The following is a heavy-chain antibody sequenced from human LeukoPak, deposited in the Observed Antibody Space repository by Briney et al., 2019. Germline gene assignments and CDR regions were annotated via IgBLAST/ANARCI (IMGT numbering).Heavy chain of an antibody. Sequence: GGSLRLSCAASGFTFSSYSMNWVRQAPGKGLEWVSYISSSSSTIYYADSVKGRFTISRDNAKNSLYLQMNSLRAEDTAVYYCARDGIPLGYYYDSSGYYYDLKKGAFDIWGQGTMVTVSS. CDR2: ISSSSSTI. D-gene: IGHD3-22*01. CDR1: GFTFSSYS. CDR3: ARDGIPLGYYYDSSGYYYDLKKGAFDI. V-gene: IGHV3-48*04. J-gene: IGHJ3*02.